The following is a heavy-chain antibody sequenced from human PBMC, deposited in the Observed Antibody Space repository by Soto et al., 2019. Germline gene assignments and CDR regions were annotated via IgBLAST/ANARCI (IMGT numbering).Heavy chain of an antibody. Sequence: QVRLQESGPGLVKPSGTLSLTCAVSGSSISSSNWWSWVRQSPGKGLEWIGEMYHSGNTNYNPSLKSRVTISVDKSRTQFSLNLTSVTAAATAVYYCARANAYRRGADYWGQGTLVTVSS. D-gene: IGHD3-16*01. CDR3: ARANAYRRGADY. V-gene: IGHV4-4*02. CDR2: MYHSGNT. CDR1: GSSISSSNW. J-gene: IGHJ4*02.